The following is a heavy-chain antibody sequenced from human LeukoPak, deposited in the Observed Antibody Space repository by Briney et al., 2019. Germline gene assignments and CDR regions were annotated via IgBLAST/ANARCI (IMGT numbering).Heavy chain of an antibody. CDR3: TTESVAGAFDY. Sequence: GGSLRLSCAASGFTFSSYAMSWVRQAPGKGLEWVSAISGSGGSTYYADSVKGRFTISRDNSKNTLYLQMNSLKTEDTAVYYCTTESVAGAFDYWGQGTLVTVSS. J-gene: IGHJ4*02. CDR2: ISGSGGST. CDR1: GFTFSSYA. D-gene: IGHD6-19*01. V-gene: IGHV3-23*01.